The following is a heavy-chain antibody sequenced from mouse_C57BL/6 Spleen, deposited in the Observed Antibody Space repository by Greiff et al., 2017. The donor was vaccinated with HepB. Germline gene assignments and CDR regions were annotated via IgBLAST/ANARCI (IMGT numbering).Heavy chain of an antibody. CDR3: ARGNDYDSSAMDY. V-gene: IGHV5-4*03. D-gene: IGHD2-4*01. CDR2: ISDGGSYT. Sequence: EVKVEESGGGLVKPGGSLKLSCAASGFTFSSYAMSWVRQTPEKRLEWVATISDGGSYTYYPDNVKGRFTISRDNAKNNLYLQMSHLKSEDTAMYYCARGNDYDSSAMDYWGQGTSVTVSS. CDR1: GFTFSSYA. J-gene: IGHJ4*01.